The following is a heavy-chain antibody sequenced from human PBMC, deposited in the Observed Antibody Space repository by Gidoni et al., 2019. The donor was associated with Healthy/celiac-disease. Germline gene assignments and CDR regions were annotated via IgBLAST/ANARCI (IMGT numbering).Heavy chain of an antibody. J-gene: IGHJ4*02. CDR3: ARGSNVLRFLEWLFDY. D-gene: IGHD3-3*01. CDR1: GFTFSSYS. CDR2: ISSSSSYI. V-gene: IGHV3-21*01. Sequence: EVQLVESGGGLVKPGGSLRLSCAASGFTFSSYSMNWVRQAPGKGLEWVSSISSSSSYIYYADSVKGRFTISRDNAKNSLYLQMNSLRAEDTAVYYCARGSNVLRFLEWLFDYWGQGTLVTVSS.